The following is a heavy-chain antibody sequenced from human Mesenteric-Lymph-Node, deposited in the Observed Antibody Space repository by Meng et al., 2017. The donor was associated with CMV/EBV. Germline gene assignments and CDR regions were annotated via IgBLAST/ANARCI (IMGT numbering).Heavy chain of an antibody. D-gene: IGHD6-13*01. Sequence: GSISSGGYYWSWIRQHPGKGLEWIGYIYYSGSTYYNPSLKSRVTISVDTSKNQFSLNMNSVTAADTAVYYCARHAAYSSLTIHNFDYWGQGTLVTVSS. CDR1: GSISSGGYY. CDR2: IYYSGST. J-gene: IGHJ4*02. V-gene: IGHV4-31*02. CDR3: ARHAAYSSLTIHNFDY.